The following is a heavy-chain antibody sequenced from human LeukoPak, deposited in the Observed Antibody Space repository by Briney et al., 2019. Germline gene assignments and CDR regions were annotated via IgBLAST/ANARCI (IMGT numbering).Heavy chain of an antibody. CDR2: IWYDGSNK. D-gene: IGHD3-9*01. Sequence: PGRSLRLSCAASGFTFSSYGMHWVRQAPGKGLEWVAVIWYDGSNKYYADSVKGRFTISRDNSKNTLYLQMNSLRAEDTAVYYCARHFDWLPFDYWGQGTLVTVSS. CDR1: GFTFSSYG. V-gene: IGHV3-33*01. J-gene: IGHJ4*02. CDR3: ARHFDWLPFDY.